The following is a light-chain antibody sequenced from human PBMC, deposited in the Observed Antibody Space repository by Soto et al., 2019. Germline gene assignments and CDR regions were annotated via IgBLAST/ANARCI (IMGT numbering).Light chain of an antibody. V-gene: IGLV2-14*01. Sequence: QYALTQPASVSGSPGQSITISCTGTSSDVGGYNLVSWYQQHPGKAPKLMIYEVNNRPSGVSNRFSGSKSGNTASLTISGRQAEDEADYFCSSFTSTRTDVFGTGTKVTVL. CDR1: SSDVGGYNL. CDR3: SSFTSTRTDV. J-gene: IGLJ1*01. CDR2: EVN.